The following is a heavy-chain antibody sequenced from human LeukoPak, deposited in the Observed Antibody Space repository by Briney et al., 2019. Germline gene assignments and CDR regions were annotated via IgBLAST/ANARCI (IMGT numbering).Heavy chain of an antibody. D-gene: IGHD3-16*02. V-gene: IGHV4-34*01. CDR2: INQSGST. CDR1: GGSFSGHY. Sequence: PSETLSLTCAVYGGSFSGHYWSWIRQPPGKGLEWIGEINQSGSTNYNPSLKSRVTISVDTSKNQFSLKLSAVTAADTDVYYCARGLHYDYVWGSYRSYYFDYWGQGTLVTVSS. CDR3: ARGLHYDYVWGSYRSYYFDY. J-gene: IGHJ4*02.